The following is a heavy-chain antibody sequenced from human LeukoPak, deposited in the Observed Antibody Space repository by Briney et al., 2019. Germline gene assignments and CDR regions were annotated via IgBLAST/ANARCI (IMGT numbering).Heavy chain of an antibody. V-gene: IGHV1-69*13. CDR3: ARDGEGAAISVNYWFDP. CDR2: IIPIFGTA. Sequence: ASVKVSCKASGGTFNSYAITWVRQAPGQGLEWMGGIIPIFGTANYAQKFQGRVTTTADGSTSTAYMELSSLRSEDTAVYYCARDGEGAAISVNYWFDPWGQGTLVTVSP. J-gene: IGHJ5*02. D-gene: IGHD2-2*02. CDR1: GGTFNSYA.